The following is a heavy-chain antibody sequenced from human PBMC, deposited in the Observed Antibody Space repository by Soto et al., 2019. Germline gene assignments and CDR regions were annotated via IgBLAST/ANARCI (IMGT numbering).Heavy chain of an antibody. J-gene: IGHJ3*02. V-gene: IGHV4-59*08. CDR1: GGSISSYY. CDR2: IYYSGST. CDR3: ARNRGRYCSSTSCWGGAFDI. D-gene: IGHD2-2*01. Sequence: SETLSLTCTVSGGSISSYYWSWIRQPPGKGLEWIGYIYYSGSTNYNPSLKSRVTISVDTSKNQFSLKLSSVTAADTAVYYCARNRGRYCSSTSCWGGAFDIWGQGTMVTVSS.